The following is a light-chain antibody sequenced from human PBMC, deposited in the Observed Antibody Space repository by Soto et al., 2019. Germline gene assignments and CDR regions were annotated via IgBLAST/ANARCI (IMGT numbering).Light chain of an antibody. Sequence: ESVLTQSPGILSLSPGERATLSCRASQSVSSSYLAWYQQKPGQAPRLLIYGASNRATGIPDRFSASGSKTNFTLTISRLEPEDFAVYYCQQYGSSPPYTFGQGTKLEIK. CDR2: GAS. CDR3: QQYGSSPPYT. CDR1: QSVSSSY. J-gene: IGKJ2*01. V-gene: IGKV3-20*01.